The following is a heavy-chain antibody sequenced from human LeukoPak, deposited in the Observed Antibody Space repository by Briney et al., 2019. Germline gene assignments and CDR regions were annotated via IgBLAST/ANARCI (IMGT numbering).Heavy chain of an antibody. J-gene: IGHJ4*02. CDR2: IIPILGIA. Sequence: PVKVSCKASGGTFSSYAISWVRQAPGQGLEWMGRIIPILGIANYAQKFQGRVTITADKSTSTAYMELSSLRSEDTAVYYCARDARLRYCSGGSCYSGFDYWGQGTLVTVSS. V-gene: IGHV1-69*04. CDR1: GGTFSSYA. D-gene: IGHD2-15*01. CDR3: ARDARLRYCSGGSCYSGFDY.